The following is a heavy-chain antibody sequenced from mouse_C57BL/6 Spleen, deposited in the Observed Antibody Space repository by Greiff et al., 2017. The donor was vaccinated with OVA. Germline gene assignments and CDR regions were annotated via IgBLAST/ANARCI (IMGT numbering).Heavy chain of an antibody. Sequence: EVKLEESGEGLVKPGGSLKLSCAASGFTFSSYAMSWVRQTPEKRLEWVAYISSGGDYIYYADTVKGRFTISRDNARNTLYLQMSSLKSEDTAMYYCTRAPTTVVVPYFDYWGQGTTLTVSS. CDR1: GFTFSSYA. CDR2: ISSGGDYI. CDR3: TRAPTTVVVPYFDY. J-gene: IGHJ2*01. V-gene: IGHV5-9-1*02. D-gene: IGHD1-1*01.